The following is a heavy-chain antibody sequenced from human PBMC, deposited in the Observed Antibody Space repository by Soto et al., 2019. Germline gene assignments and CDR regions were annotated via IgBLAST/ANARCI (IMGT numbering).Heavy chain of an antibody. J-gene: IGHJ6*02. V-gene: IGHV1-69*12. CDR2: IIPIFGTA. Sequence: QVQLVQSGAEVKKPGSSVKVSCKASGGPFSSYAISWVRQAPGQGLEWMGGIIPIFGTANYAQKFQGRVTLTADESTSTAYMELSSLRSEDTAVYYCARDRRLPISPDYYYGMDVWGQGTTVTVSS. CDR3: ARDRRLPISPDYYYGMDV. D-gene: IGHD3-9*01. CDR1: GGPFSSYA.